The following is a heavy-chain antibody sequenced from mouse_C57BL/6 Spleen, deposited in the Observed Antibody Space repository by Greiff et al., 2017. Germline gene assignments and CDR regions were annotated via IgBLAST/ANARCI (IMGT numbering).Heavy chain of an antibody. Sequence: EVKLVESGGGLVKPGGSLKLSCAASGFTFSSYAMSWVRQTPEKRLEWVATISDGGSYTYYPDNVKGRFTISRDNAKNNLYLQMSHLKSEDTAMYYWSRESGYDYDWYFDVWGTGTTVTVSS. V-gene: IGHV5-4*01. J-gene: IGHJ1*03. CDR3: SRESGYDYDWYFDV. CDR2: ISDGGSYT. CDR1: GFTFSSYA. D-gene: IGHD2-4*01.